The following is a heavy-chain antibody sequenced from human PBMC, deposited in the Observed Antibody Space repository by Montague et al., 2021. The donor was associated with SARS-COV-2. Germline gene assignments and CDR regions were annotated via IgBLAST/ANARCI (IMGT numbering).Heavy chain of an antibody. D-gene: IGHD4-17*01. Sequence: SETLSLTCTVSGGSISSYYWSWIRQPPGKGLEWIGYIYYSGSTNYNPSLKSRVTISVDTSKNQFSLKLSSVTAADTAEYYCARVGAYGDYPTPPTFDYWGQGTLVTVSS. V-gene: IGHV4-59*01. CDR3: ARVGAYGDYPTPPTFDY. CDR2: IYYSGST. J-gene: IGHJ4*02. CDR1: GGSISSYY.